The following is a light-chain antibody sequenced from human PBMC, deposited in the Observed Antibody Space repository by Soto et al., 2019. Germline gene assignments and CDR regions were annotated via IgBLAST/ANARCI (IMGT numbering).Light chain of an antibody. CDR2: AAS. V-gene: IGKV1-8*01. J-gene: IGKJ1*01. CDR1: QGISSY. CDR3: QQYNSYPWT. Sequence: AIRMTQSPSSFSASTGDRVTITCRASQGISSYLAWYQQKPGKAPKLLVYAASTLQYGVPSRFSGSGSGTDFTLTISCLQSEDFATYFCQQYNSYPWTFGQGTKVEIK.